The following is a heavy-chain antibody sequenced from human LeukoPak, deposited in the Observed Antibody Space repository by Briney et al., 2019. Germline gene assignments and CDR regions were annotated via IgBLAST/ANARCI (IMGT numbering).Heavy chain of an antibody. Sequence: ASVKVSCKAFGYTFTSYYMHWVRQAPGQGLEWMGIINPSGGSTSYAQKFQGRVTMTRGTSTSTVYMELSSLRSEDTAVYYCARDRMAMVRGVRRSLYYFDYWGQGTLVTVSS. CDR3: ARDRMAMVRGVRRSLYYFDY. D-gene: IGHD3-10*01. CDR2: INPSGGST. J-gene: IGHJ4*02. CDR1: GYTFTSYY. V-gene: IGHV1-46*01.